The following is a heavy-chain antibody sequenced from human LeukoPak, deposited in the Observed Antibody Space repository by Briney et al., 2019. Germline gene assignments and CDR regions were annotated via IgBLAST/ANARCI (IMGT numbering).Heavy chain of an antibody. CDR2: VSGSGGST. Sequence: GGSLRLSYAASGFTFSSYAMSWVRQAPGKGLEWVSAVSGSGGSTYYADSVKGWFSISRANCKNTMYLQMNSLRAEDTDVYYCAKAMATPSRDRLESGYDFDYWGQGTLVTVSS. J-gene: IGHJ4*02. CDR1: GFTFSSYA. CDR3: AKAMATPSRDRLESGYDFDY. V-gene: IGHV3-23*01. D-gene: IGHD5-24*01.